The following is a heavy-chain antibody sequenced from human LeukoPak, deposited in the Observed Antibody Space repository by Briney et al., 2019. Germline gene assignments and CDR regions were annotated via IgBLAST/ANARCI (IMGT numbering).Heavy chain of an antibody. J-gene: IGHJ6*03. CDR3: AQDGGEYYDILTGYYPRLYYMDV. V-gene: IGHV3-23*01. D-gene: IGHD3-9*01. Sequence: GGSLRLSCAASGFTFSSYAMSWVRQAPGKGLEWVSAISGSGGSTYYADSVKGRFTISRDNSKNTLYLQMNSLRAEDTAVYYCAQDGGEYYDILTGYYPRLYYMDVWGKGTTVTISS. CDR1: GFTFSSYA. CDR2: ISGSGGST.